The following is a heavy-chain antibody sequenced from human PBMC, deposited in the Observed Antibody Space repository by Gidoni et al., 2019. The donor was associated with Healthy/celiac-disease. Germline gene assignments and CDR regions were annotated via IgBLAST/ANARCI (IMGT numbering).Heavy chain of an antibody. CDR1: GFTFSSYG. Sequence: QVQLVESGGGVVQPGRSLRLSCAASGFTFSSYGMHWVRQAPGKGLEWVAVMWYDGSKKYYADSVKGRFTISRDNSKNTLYLQMNSLRAEDTAVYYCARGGHNSAKSHNWFDPWGQGTLVTVSS. D-gene: IGHD6-13*01. CDR3: ARGGHNSAKSHNWFDP. V-gene: IGHV3-33*01. J-gene: IGHJ5*02. CDR2: MWYDGSKK.